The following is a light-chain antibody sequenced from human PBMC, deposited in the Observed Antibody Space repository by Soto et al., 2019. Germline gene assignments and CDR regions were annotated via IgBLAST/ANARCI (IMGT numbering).Light chain of an antibody. CDR1: QSVSSSY. CDR3: QQYGSSPGT. J-gene: IGKJ1*01. Sequence: EIVLTQSPGTLSLSPGERATLSCRASQSVSSSYLAWYQRKPGQAPRLLIYGASSRATGIPDRFSGSGSGTDFTLTISRLEPEDFAVYYCQQYGSSPGTFGQGTKV. CDR2: GAS. V-gene: IGKV3-20*01.